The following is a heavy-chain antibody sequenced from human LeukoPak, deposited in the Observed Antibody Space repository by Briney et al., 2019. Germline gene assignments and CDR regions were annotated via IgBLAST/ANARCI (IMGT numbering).Heavy chain of an antibody. V-gene: IGHV3-48*04. J-gene: IGHJ6*03. Sequence: SGGSLRLSCAASGFTFSTYSMNWARQAPGKGLEWVSYISSSSDIIYYADSVRGRFTISRDNAKNSLNLQMNSLRAEDTAVYYCARFAAGGSYYYYMDVWGKGTTVTVSS. CDR1: GFTFSTYS. D-gene: IGHD6-25*01. CDR2: ISSSSDII. CDR3: ARFAAGGSYYYYMDV.